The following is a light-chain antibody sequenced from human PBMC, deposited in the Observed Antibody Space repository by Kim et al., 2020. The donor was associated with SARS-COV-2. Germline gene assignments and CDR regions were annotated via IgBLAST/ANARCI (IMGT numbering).Light chain of an antibody. J-gene: IGLJ3*02. Sequence: VALGQKVRITCQGDSLRTYYATWYQQKQGQAPILVIYGKNNRPSGIPDRFSGSSSGNTASLTITGTQAGDEADYYCNSRDSNDNVLFGGGTQLTVL. V-gene: IGLV3-19*01. CDR1: SLRTYY. CDR3: NSRDSNDNVL. CDR2: GKN.